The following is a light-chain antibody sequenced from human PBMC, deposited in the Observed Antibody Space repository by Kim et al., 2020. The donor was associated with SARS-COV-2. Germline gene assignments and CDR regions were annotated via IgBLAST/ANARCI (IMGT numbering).Light chain of an antibody. Sequence: ACVGDRGTLTCRARQCISSDLAWYQQKEGKAPKHLFFGATSLQNGVPSRCIGSRSRTDFTLPLSSLQPEDFSTYYRQQFNSYPLSFGGGNKVHIK. V-gene: IGKV1-13*02. CDR2: GAT. J-gene: IGKJ4*01. CDR3: QQFNSYPLS. CDR1: QCISSD.